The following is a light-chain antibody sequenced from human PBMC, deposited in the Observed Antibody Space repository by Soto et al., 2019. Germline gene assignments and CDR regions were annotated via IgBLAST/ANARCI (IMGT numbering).Light chain of an antibody. CDR3: QQYENSPWT. J-gene: IGKJ1*01. V-gene: IGKV1-5*01. Sequence: DIPMTQSPSTLSASVGDRVTITCRASQSISGWLAWYQQRPGKAPKLLIYDASSLQTGIQSRFSGSGSGTEFTLTISSLQPDDFATYYCQQYENSPWTFGQGTKVEVK. CDR2: DAS. CDR1: QSISGW.